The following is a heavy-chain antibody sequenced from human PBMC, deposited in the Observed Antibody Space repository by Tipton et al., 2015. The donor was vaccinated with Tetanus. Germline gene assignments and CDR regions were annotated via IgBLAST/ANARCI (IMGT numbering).Heavy chain of an antibody. D-gene: IGHD2-2*01. Sequence: PGLVKPSQTLSLTCTVSGGSVRSGSYSWNWIRQPAGKGLEWIAYIFHSGSTNYSPSLKSRVAISMDTSKNQISLKLSSVTAADTAVYYCARRSYCSSSRCFDAFDLWGQGTMVTVSS. V-gene: IGHV4-61*10. CDR3: ARRSYCSSSRCFDAFDL. CDR1: GGSVRSGSYS. J-gene: IGHJ3*01. CDR2: IFHSGST.